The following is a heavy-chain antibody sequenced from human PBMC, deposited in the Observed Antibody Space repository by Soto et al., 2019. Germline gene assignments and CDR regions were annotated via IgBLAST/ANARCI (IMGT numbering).Heavy chain of an antibody. CDR3: ARLAHCSSTSCYGNWFDP. CDR1: GGSISSGGYS. D-gene: IGHD2-2*01. Sequence: SETLSLTCAVSGGSISSGGYSWSWIRQPPGKGLEWIGYIYHSGSTYYNPSLKSRVTISADRSKNQFSLKLSSVTAADTAVYYCARLAHCSSTSCYGNWFDPWGQGTLVTVSS. J-gene: IGHJ5*02. CDR2: IYHSGST. V-gene: IGHV4-30-2*01.